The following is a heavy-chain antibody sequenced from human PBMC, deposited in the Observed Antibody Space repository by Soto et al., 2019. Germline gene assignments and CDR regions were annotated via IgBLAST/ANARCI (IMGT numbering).Heavy chain of an antibody. CDR2: IYPGDSDT. CDR1: GYSFTSYW. CDR3: ARQAVTIYYGMDI. V-gene: IGHV5-51*01. D-gene: IGHD4-17*01. Sequence: GESLKISCXGSGYSFTSYWIGWVRQMPGKGLEWMGIIYPGDSDTRYSPSFQGQVTISADKSISTAYLQWSSLKASDTAMYYCARQAVTIYYGMDIWGQGTTVTVSS. J-gene: IGHJ6*02.